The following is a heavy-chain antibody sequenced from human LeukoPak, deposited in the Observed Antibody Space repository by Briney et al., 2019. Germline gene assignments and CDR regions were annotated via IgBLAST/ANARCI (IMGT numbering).Heavy chain of an antibody. D-gene: IGHD1-26*01. Sequence: GGSLRLSCAASGFTFSDHYMDWVRQAPGKGLEWVGRIRNKASSYTTAYAASVEGRFTLSKDDSKNSLYLQMNSLKTEDTAVYYCARDSGSYYIDYWGQGTLVTVSS. CDR3: ARDSGSYYIDY. V-gene: IGHV3-72*01. CDR1: GFTFSDHY. J-gene: IGHJ4*02. CDR2: IRNKASSYTT.